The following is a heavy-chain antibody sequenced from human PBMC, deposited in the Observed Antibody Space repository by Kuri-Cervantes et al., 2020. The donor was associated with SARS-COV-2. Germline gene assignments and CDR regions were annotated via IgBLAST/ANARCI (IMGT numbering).Heavy chain of an antibody. CDR1: GFIFSDHY. D-gene: IGHD6-25*01. V-gene: IGHV3-72*01. CDR2: SRNKANSYTT. Sequence: GGSLRLSCAASGFIFSDHYMAWVRQAPGSGLEWVGHSRNKANSYTTEYAASVKGRFTISRDDTSNSLFPHMTSLKSEDTAVYYCARMYGSDWGYIHFDYWGQGTLVTVSS. J-gene: IGHJ4*02. CDR3: ARMYGSDWGYIHFDY.